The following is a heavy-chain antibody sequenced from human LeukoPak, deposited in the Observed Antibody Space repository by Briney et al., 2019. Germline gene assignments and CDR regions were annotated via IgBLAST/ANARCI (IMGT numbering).Heavy chain of an antibody. D-gene: IGHD5-12*01. CDR1: GGSIRSYF. CDR2: IWDTEIT. J-gene: IGHJ3*02. Sequence: PSKTLSLTCTVSGGSIRSYFWSWLRQPPGKGLEWIGYIWDTEITDYNPSLKSRVTISLDTSKNHFSLKLRSVTAADTALYFCARGLVLATDDAFDIWGQGTLVTVSS. V-gene: IGHV4-59*01. CDR3: ARGLVLATDDAFDI.